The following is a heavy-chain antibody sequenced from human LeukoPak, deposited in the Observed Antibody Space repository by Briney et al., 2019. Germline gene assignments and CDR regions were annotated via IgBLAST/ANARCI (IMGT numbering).Heavy chain of an antibody. V-gene: IGHV3-64*02. CDR2: ISSNGGST. CDR3: ARGGIGRDNDFWSGYYKGYYYCYGMDV. Sequence: GGSLRLSCAASGFTFSSYAMHWVRQAPGKGLEYVSAISSNGGSTYYADSVKGRFTISRDNSKNTLYLQMNSLRAEDTAVYYCARGGIGRDNDFWSGYYKGYYYCYGMDVWGQGTTVTVSS. CDR1: GFTFSSYA. J-gene: IGHJ6*02. D-gene: IGHD3-3*01.